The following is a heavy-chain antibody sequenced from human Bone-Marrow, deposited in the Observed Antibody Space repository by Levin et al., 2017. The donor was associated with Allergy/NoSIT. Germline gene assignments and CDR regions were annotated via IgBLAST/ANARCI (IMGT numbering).Heavy chain of an antibody. CDR2: ISSSSDSM. CDR3: ARDDFYISAGEGAH. Sequence: GGSLRLSCEASGLPFNTYSMNWVRQAPGKGLEWIAYISSSSDSMYYADSVKGRFTISRDNAKNSLFLQMHSLRDEDTALYYCARDDFYISAGEGAHWGQGTLVTVSS. V-gene: IGHV3-48*02. CDR1: GLPFNTYS. J-gene: IGHJ4*02. D-gene: IGHD1-14*01.